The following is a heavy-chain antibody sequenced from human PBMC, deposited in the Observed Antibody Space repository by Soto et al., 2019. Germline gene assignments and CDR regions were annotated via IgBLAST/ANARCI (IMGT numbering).Heavy chain of an antibody. CDR2: ISHDGSNK. J-gene: IGHJ6*02. Sequence: QVQLVESGGGVVQPGRSLRLSCAASGFTFSSYGMHWVRQAPGKGLEWVAVISHDGSNKYYADSVKGRFTISRDNSKNTLYLQMNSLRAEDTAVYYCARGGYYDFWSGFAYNYYYYGMDVWGQGTTVTVSS. CDR1: GFTFSSYG. D-gene: IGHD3-3*01. V-gene: IGHV3-30*03. CDR3: ARGGYYDFWSGFAYNYYYYGMDV.